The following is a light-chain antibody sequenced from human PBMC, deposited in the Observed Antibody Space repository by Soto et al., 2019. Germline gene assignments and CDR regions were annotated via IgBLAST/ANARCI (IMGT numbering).Light chain of an antibody. Sequence: EILLTHPPAIPSLSAGQTSILSCIYSQSLGRYLAWYQQKPGQAPRLLIYDTSDRATGIPVRFSGSGFETDFTLTISSLETEDLAVYSCKQRSSWPLTFGPGTKVDIK. CDR1: QSLGRY. J-gene: IGKJ3*01. CDR3: KQRSSWPLT. V-gene: IGKV3-11*01. CDR2: DTS.